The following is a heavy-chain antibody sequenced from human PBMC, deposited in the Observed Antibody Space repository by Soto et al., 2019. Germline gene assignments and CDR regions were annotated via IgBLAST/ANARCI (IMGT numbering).Heavy chain of an antibody. V-gene: IGHV3-11*01. Sequence: VPLVESGGGLVKPGGSLRLSCAASGFTFSDYYMSWISQAPGKGLEWVSYISNSGRTLYYADSMKGRFTISRDNAKNSRYLQINSLRSEDTAVYYCARDLVAVSVVVYSSSSGGYFCDFCGQGTLITVSS. J-gene: IGHJ4*02. CDR1: GFTFSDYY. CDR3: ARDLVAVSVVVYSSSSGGYFCDF. CDR2: ISNSGRTL. D-gene: IGHD6-6*01.